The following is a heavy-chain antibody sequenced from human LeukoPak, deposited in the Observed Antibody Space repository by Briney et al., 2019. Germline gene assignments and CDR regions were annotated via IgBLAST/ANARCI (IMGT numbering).Heavy chain of an antibody. CDR2: ISGSGGST. CDR3: AKLAMIVVVITTGYFQH. V-gene: IGHV3-23*01. CDR1: GFTFSSYA. Sequence: GGSLRLSCAASGFTFSSYAMSWVRQAPGKGLEWVSAISGSGGSTYYAHSLTGRFTISRDNSKNTLYLQMNSLRAEDTAVYYCAKLAMIVVVITTGYFQHWGQGTLVTVSS. J-gene: IGHJ1*01. D-gene: IGHD3-22*01.